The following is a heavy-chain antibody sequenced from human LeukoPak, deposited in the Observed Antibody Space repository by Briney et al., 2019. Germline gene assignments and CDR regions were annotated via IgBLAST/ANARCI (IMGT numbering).Heavy chain of an antibody. CDR3: AWGRIGYYYDSSGPIFQH. CDR2: IYYSGST. D-gene: IGHD3-22*01. Sequence: KPSQTLSLTCTVSGGSISSGGYYWSWIRQHPGKGLEWIGYIYYSGSTYYNPSLKSRVTISVGTSKNQFSLKLSSVTAADTAVYYCAWGRIGYYYDSSGPIFQHWGQGTLVTVSS. V-gene: IGHV4-31*03. CDR1: GGSISSGGYY. J-gene: IGHJ1*01.